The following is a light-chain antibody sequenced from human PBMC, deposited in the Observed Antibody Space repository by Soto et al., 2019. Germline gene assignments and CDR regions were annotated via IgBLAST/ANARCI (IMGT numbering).Light chain of an antibody. Sequence: EIVLTQSPGTLSLSPGERATLSCRASQSVSSSYLAWYQQKPGQAPRLLIYGASSRATGIPDRFSGSGSGTDFTLTISRLEPEDFAVYYRQQYGSSPRTFGQGTKWIS. CDR3: QQYGSSPRT. V-gene: IGKV3-20*01. J-gene: IGKJ1*01. CDR2: GAS. CDR1: QSVSSSY.